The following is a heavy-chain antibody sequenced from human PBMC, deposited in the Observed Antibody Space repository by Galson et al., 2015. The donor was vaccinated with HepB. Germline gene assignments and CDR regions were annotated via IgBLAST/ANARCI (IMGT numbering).Heavy chain of an antibody. D-gene: IGHD3-9*01. J-gene: IGHJ4*02. CDR2: IYPSGSS. V-gene: IGHV4-34*01. Sequence: TLSLTCAVHGGSFSGYYWSWLRQPPGRGLEWIGEIYPSGSSSYNPSLKSRVTMSGDTSKNQFSLRLTSVTAADTALYFCARRIRYSANDYWGQGTLVTVSS. CDR1: GGSFSGYY. CDR3: ARRIRYSANDY.